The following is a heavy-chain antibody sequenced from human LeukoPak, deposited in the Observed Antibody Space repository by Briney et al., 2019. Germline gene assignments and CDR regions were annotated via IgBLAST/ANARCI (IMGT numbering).Heavy chain of an antibody. J-gene: IGHJ5*02. CDR1: GGSISSYY. Sequence: SETLSLTCTVSGGSISSYYWSWIRQPAGKGLEWIGRIYTSGSTNYNPSLKSRVTISVGTSKNQFSLKLSSVTAADTAVYYCARGGVGATRWGYNWFDPWGQGTLVTASS. V-gene: IGHV4-4*07. CDR3: ARGGVGATRWGYNWFDP. CDR2: IYTSGST. D-gene: IGHD1-26*01.